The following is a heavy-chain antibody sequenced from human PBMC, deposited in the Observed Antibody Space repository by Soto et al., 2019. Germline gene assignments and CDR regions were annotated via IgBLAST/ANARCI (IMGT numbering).Heavy chain of an antibody. Sequence: PPGAGLXWTGYIYYSGSTYYNPSLKSRVTISVDTSKNQFSLKLSSVTAADTAVYYCARGGAYGDYGIDYWGQGTLVTVSS. J-gene: IGHJ4*02. D-gene: IGHD4-17*01. CDR3: ARGGAYGDYGIDY. CDR2: IYYSGST. V-gene: IGHV4-30-4*01.